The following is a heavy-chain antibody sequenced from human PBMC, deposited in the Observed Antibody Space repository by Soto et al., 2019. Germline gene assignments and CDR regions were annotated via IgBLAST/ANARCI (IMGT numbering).Heavy chain of an antibody. Sequence: PSETLSLTCTVSGGSISSYYWSWIRQPPGKGLEWIGYIYYSGSTNYNPSLKSRVTISVDTSKNQFSLKLSSVTAADTAVYYCARERYSSSSGGFDYWGQGTLVTVSS. CDR1: GGSISSYY. CDR3: ARERYSSSSGGFDY. J-gene: IGHJ4*02. D-gene: IGHD6-6*01. V-gene: IGHV4-59*01. CDR2: IYYSGST.